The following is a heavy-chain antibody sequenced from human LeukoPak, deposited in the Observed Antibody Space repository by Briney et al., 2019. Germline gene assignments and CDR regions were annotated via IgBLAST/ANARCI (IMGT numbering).Heavy chain of an antibody. CDR1: GYTFITSY. Sequence: ASVKVSCKASGYTFITSYMHWVRQVSGQGLEWMGIINPSGGSTSYAQKFQGRVTMTRDTSTSTVYMELSSLRSEDTAVYYCARDVTMVRGVINYGMDVWGQGTTVTVSS. D-gene: IGHD3-10*01. V-gene: IGHV1-46*01. CDR2: INPSGGST. CDR3: ARDVTMVRGVINYGMDV. J-gene: IGHJ6*02.